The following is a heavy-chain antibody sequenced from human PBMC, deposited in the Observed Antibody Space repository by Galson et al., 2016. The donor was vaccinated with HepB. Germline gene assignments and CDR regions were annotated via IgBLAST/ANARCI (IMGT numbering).Heavy chain of an antibody. Sequence: SLRLSCAASGFNFDDCAMHWVRQAPGKGLEWLSGISWESGNIGYADSVKGRFTISRDNAKNFLYLEMNSLRAEDTALYYCATYSPPEGYFEYWGQGTLVTVSS. CDR3: ATYSPPEGYFEY. J-gene: IGHJ4*02. D-gene: IGHD5-18*01. CDR1: GFNFDDCA. CDR2: ISWESGNI. V-gene: IGHV3-9*01.